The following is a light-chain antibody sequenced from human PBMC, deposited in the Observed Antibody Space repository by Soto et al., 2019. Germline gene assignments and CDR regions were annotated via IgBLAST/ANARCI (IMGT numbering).Light chain of an antibody. CDR1: QSVGSS. Sequence: EIVLTQSPGTLSLSPGERATLSCRASQSVGSSLSWYQQKPGQAHRLLFYGASNRATAIPDRFSGSGFGTDFTLTITRLEPADFAVYYCQQYGDSPQTFGPGTKVDIK. CDR3: QQYGDSPQT. CDR2: GAS. V-gene: IGKV3-20*01. J-gene: IGKJ1*01.